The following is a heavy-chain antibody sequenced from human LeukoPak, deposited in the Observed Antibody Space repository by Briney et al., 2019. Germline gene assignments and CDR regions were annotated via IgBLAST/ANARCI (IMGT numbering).Heavy chain of an antibody. V-gene: IGHV3-33*06. D-gene: IGHD3-10*01. CDR2: IWYDGSNK. CDR1: GFTFSSYG. CDR3: AKTLFRPSTPIGEDSFDY. J-gene: IGHJ4*02. Sequence: GGSLRLSCAASGFTFSSYGMHWVGQAPGKGLEWVAVIWYDGSNKYYADSVKGRFTISRDNSKNKLYLQMNSLRAEDKAVYYCAKTLFRPSTPIGEDSFDYGGQVPRFPVS.